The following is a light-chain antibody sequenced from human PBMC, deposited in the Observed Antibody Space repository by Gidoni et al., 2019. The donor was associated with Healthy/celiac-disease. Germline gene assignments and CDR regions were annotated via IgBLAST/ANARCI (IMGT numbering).Light chain of an antibody. CDR1: KLGYKY. Sequence: SYELTQPPSGSVSPGQTASITCSVDKLGYKYACWYQQKPGQSPVLVIYQDSKRPSGIPERFSGSISGNTATLTISGTQAMDEAYYYCQAWDSSTVVFGGGTKLTVL. CDR3: QAWDSSTVV. V-gene: IGLV3-1*01. CDR2: QDS. J-gene: IGLJ2*01.